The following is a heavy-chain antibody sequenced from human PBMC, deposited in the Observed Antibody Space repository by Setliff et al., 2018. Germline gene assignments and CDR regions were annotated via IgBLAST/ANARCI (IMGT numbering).Heavy chain of an antibody. CDR2: INQDGSQK. CDR3: ARDPTRKFDS. Sequence: GSLRLSCAASGFTFSSYWMAWVRQAPGKGLEWVASINQDGSQKYYVDSVKGRFTISRDNAKNSLYLQVNSPRVEDTALYYCARDPTRKFDSWGQGTLVTVSS. CDR1: GFTFSSYW. J-gene: IGHJ4*02. V-gene: IGHV3-7*03.